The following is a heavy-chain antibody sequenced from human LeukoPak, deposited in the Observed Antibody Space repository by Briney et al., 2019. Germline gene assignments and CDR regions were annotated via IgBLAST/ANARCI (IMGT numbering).Heavy chain of an antibody. V-gene: IGHV3-7*01. Sequence: GGSLRLSCAASGFTFSSYWMSWVRQAPGKGLEWVANIKQDGSEKYYVDSVKGRFTISRDNAKNSLYLQMNSLRAEDTAVYYCARGGCSGGDCYYYYYYGMDVWGQGTTVTVSS. D-gene: IGHD2-21*02. CDR2: IKQDGSEK. CDR3: ARGGCSGGDCYYYYYYGMDV. J-gene: IGHJ6*02. CDR1: GFTFSSYW.